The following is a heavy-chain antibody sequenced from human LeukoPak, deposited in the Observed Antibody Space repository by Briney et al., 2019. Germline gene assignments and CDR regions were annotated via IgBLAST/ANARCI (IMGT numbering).Heavy chain of an antibody. D-gene: IGHD1-7*01. Sequence: GGSLRLSCAASGFTFNNYAMHWVRQALGKGLEWVAVISYDGSNKYYADSVKGRFTISRDNSKNTLYLQMNSLRAEDTAVYYCARDPMATTELRDWGQGTLVTVSS. CDR1: GFTFNNYA. J-gene: IGHJ4*02. V-gene: IGHV3-30-3*01. CDR2: ISYDGSNK. CDR3: ARDPMATTELRD.